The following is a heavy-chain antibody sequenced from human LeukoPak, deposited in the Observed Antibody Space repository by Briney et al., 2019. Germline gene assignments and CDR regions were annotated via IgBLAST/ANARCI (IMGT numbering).Heavy chain of an antibody. CDR3: ARAGSGRSPDWFDP. Sequence: QSGESLRLSCAASGFTFSKMNWVRQAPGKGLEWVSYISSSGSTIYYADSVKGRFTISRDNAKNSLYLQMNSLRAEDTAVYYCARAGSGRSPDWFDPWGQGTLVTVSS. V-gene: IGHV3-48*03. J-gene: IGHJ5*02. CDR2: ISSSGSTI. D-gene: IGHD1-26*01. CDR1: GFTFSK.